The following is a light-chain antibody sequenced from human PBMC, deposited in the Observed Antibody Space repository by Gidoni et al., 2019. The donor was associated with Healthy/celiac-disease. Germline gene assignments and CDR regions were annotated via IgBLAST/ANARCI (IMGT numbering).Light chain of an antibody. CDR3: QQSYSTPLT. J-gene: IGKJ4*01. V-gene: IGKV1-39*01. Sequence: DIQMTQSPSSLSASVGDRVTITCRASQSISSYLNWYQQKPGKAPKLLIDAASSLQSGVPSRFSGSGSATDFTLTISSLQPEDFATYYCQQSYSTPLTFGGGTKVEIK. CDR2: AAS. CDR1: QSISSY.